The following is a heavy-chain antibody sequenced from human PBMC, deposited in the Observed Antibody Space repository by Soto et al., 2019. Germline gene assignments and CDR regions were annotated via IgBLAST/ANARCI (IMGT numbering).Heavy chain of an antibody. Sequence: ASVKVSCKASGYDFTAYDIDWVRQASGQGLEWMGWMNPINGATGSARRFQGRVSMTRNTATATAYLELTSLRSDDSAVYFCGRGPSPRAPAGGTPYYYAMDVWGQGTTVTVSS. CDR1: GYDFTAYD. V-gene: IGHV1-8*02. CDR3: GRGPSPRAPAGGTPYYYAMDV. D-gene: IGHD2-2*01. CDR2: MNPINGAT. J-gene: IGHJ6*02.